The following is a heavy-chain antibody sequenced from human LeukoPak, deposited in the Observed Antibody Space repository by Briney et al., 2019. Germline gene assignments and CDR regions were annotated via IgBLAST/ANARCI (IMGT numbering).Heavy chain of an antibody. Sequence: GGSLRLSCAASGFTFSSYAMSWVRQAPGKGLEWVSAISGSGGCTYYADSVKGRFTISRDNSKNTLYLQMNSLRAEDTAVYYCANSRRGYSYDLGSWYFDYWGQGTLVTVSS. CDR1: GFTFSSYA. V-gene: IGHV3-23*01. CDR3: ANSRRGYSYDLGSWYFDY. CDR2: ISGSGGCT. J-gene: IGHJ4*02. D-gene: IGHD5-18*01.